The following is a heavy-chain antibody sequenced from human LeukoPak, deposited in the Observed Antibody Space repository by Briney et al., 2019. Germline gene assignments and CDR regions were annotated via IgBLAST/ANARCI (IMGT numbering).Heavy chain of an antibody. CDR2: IGSSGLV. V-gene: IGHV3-23*01. D-gene: IGHD2-2*01. CDR3: AKDSVVVPAAPYGMDV. CDR1: GFTFSTYW. J-gene: IGHJ6*02. Sequence: GGSLRLSCAASGFTFSTYWMNWVRQAPGKGPEWVSTIGSSGLVYYADSVKGRFTISRDIPKNTLYLQMNSLRAEDTAVYYCAKDSVVVPAAPYGMDVWGQGTTVTVSS.